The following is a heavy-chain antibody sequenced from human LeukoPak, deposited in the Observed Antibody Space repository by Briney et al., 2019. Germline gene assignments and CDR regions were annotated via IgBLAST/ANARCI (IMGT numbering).Heavy chain of an antibody. D-gene: IGHD1-26*01. CDR3: ARRTSNPVGAIDY. Sequence: PSETLSLTCTVSGGSLCIIIYYWGWIRQPPERGLQWIVCISNSVSYSNPSLKSRLTISVDTSKNHFSLNLRSVTAADTAVYYCARRTSNPVGAIDYWGQGTRATVSS. V-gene: IGHV4-39*01. CDR2: ISNSVS. J-gene: IGHJ4*02. CDR1: GGSLCIIIYY.